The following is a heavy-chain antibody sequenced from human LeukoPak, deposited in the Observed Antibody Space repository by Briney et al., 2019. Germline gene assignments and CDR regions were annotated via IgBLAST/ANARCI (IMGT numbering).Heavy chain of an antibody. J-gene: IGHJ4*02. V-gene: IGHV4-59*01. CDR1: GGSISSYY. CDR2: IYYSGST. Sequence: SETLSLTCTVSGGSISSYYWSWIRQPPGKGLEWIGYIYYSGSTNYNPSLKRRGTISVDTSKNQFSLKLSSVTAAETAVYYCARVSYGSGSYYAYWGQGTLVTVSS. D-gene: IGHD3-10*01. CDR3: ARVSYGSGSYYAY.